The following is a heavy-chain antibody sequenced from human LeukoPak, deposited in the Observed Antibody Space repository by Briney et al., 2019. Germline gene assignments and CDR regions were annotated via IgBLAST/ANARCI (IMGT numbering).Heavy chain of an antibody. V-gene: IGHV3-23*01. D-gene: IGHD1-1*01. Sequence: TGGSLRLSCAASGLIFSSYGMTWVRQAPGKGLEWVSVINDGGGSTYYADSVKGRFTISRDNSKNTLYLQMNSLRAEDTAVYYCTKVKSGYNSANGQSYYYYYMDVWGKGTTVTVSS. CDR2: INDGGGST. J-gene: IGHJ6*03. CDR3: TKVKSGYNSANGQSYYYYYMDV. CDR1: GLIFSSYG.